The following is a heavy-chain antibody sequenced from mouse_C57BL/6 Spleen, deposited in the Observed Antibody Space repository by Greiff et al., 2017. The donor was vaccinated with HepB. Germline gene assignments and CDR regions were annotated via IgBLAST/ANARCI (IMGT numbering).Heavy chain of an antibody. CDR2: INPSNGGT. Sequence: QVQLQQPGSELVQPGASVKLSCKASGYTFTSYWMHWVKQRPGQGLEWIGNINPSNGGTNYNEQFKSKATLTVDKSSSTAYMQLSILTSEDSAVYDCARAIYDGYDLYYAMDDWGQGTSVTVSS. D-gene: IGHD2-3*01. J-gene: IGHJ4*01. V-gene: IGHV1-53*01. CDR1: GYTFTSYW. CDR3: ARAIYDGYDLYYAMDD.